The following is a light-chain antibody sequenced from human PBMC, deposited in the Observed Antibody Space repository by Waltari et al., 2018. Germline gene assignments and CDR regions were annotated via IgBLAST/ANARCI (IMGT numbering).Light chain of an antibody. J-gene: IGLJ2*01. CDR3: FSTDITGNQGF. Sequence: SSELTQAPSVSVSPGQTARITCSGDVLSKKYSYWYQQKSGQAPVLVSYEANKRPSGIPARFSCSSSGTMATLTISGALMEDEGDYYCFSTDITGNQGFFGGGTKLTVL. V-gene: IGLV3-10*01. CDR1: VLSKKY. CDR2: EAN.